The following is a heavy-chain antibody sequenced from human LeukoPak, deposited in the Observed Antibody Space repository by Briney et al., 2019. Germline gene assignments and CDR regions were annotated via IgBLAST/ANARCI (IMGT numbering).Heavy chain of an antibody. D-gene: IGHD1-26*01. J-gene: IGHJ6*02. CDR3: AKDPLGAGSYYFYYYYGMDV. CDR1: GFTFSSYG. CDR2: ISYDGSNK. Sequence: GGSLRLSCAASGFTFSSYGMHWVRQAPGKGLEWVAVISYDGSNKYYADSVKGRFTISRDNSKNTLYLQMNSLRAEDTAVYYCAKDPLGAGSYYFYYYYGMDVWGRGTTVTVSS. V-gene: IGHV3-30*18.